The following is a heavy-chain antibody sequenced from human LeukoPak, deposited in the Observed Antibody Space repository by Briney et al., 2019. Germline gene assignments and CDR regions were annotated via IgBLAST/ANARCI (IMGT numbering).Heavy chain of an antibody. J-gene: IGHJ4*02. V-gene: IGHV4-59*01. Sequence: SETLSLTCTVSGGSISSYYWSWIRQPPGKGLEWIGYIYYSGSTNYNSSFKSRVTISIDTSKNQFSLRLSSVTAADTAVYYCARAGGYGLIDYWGQGTMVTVSS. CDR3: ARAGGYGLIDY. CDR2: IYYSGST. CDR1: GGSISSYY. D-gene: IGHD5-18*01.